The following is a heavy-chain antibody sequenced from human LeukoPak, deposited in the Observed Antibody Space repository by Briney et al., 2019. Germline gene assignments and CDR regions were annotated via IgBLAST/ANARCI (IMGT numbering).Heavy chain of an antibody. CDR3: ARQSGTMVTTRFDY. CDR2: ISSSSRTI. D-gene: IGHD4-17*01. Sequence: PGGSLRLSCAASGFTFSSYSMNWVRQAPGEGLEWVSYISSSSRTIYYADSVKGRFTISRDNAKNSLYLQMNSLRAEDTAIYYCARQSGTMVTTRFDYWGQGTLVTVSS. V-gene: IGHV3-48*01. J-gene: IGHJ4*02. CDR1: GFTFSSYS.